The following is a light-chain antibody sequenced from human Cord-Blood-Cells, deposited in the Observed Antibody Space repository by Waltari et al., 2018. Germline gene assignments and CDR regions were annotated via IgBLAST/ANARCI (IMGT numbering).Light chain of an antibody. V-gene: IGKV4-1*01. CDR3: QQYYSTPWT. J-gene: IGKJ1*01. CDR2: WAS. CDR1: QSVLYSSNHKNY. Sequence: DIVMTTTPDPLAVSLGARATINCKSSQSVLYSSNHKNYLAWYQQKPGQPPNLLIYWASTRESGVPDRFSGSGSGTDFTLTISSLQAEDVAVYYCQQYYSTPWTFGQGTKVEIK.